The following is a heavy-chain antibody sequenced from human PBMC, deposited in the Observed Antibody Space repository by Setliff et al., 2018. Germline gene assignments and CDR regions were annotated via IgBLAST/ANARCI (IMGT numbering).Heavy chain of an antibody. Sequence: ASVKVSCKTSTYALTDSVVSWVRQAPGHGLEWVGWIHPGGGSSSPAEKFEGRVTMTRDTSTSTVYMELSSLGSDDTAIYFCARAGLASAGRKGIFDHWGQGTLVTVSS. CDR2: IHPGGGSS. J-gene: IGHJ4*02. CDR3: ARAGLASAGRKGIFDH. CDR1: TYALTDSV. V-gene: IGHV1-2*02. D-gene: IGHD6-13*01.